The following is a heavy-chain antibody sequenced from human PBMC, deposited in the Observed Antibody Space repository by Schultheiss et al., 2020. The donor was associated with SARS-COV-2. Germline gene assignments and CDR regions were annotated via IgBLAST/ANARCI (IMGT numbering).Heavy chain of an antibody. CDR2: VFYRGST. J-gene: IGHJ5*02. Sequence: SETLSLTCTVSGGSVSGYYWNWIRQSPGKGLEWIGYVFYRGSTYYNPSLKSRVTISVDTSKNQFSLKLSSVTAADTAVYYCARVPNYYDSSGYFNWFDPWGQGTLVTVSS. CDR1: GGSVSGYY. D-gene: IGHD3-22*01. CDR3: ARVPNYYDSSGYFNWFDP. V-gene: IGHV4-59*02.